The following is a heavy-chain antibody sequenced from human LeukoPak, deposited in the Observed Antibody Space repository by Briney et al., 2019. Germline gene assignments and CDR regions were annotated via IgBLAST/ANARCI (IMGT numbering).Heavy chain of an antibody. CDR1: GYTFTSYW. J-gene: IGHJ4*02. CDR3: ARHTDMRIPDY. CDR2: IYPGDSDT. V-gene: IGHV5-51*01. D-gene: IGHD3-16*01. Sequence: GESLKISCKVSGYTFTSYWIGWVRQMPGKGLEWMGIIYPGDSDTRYSPSFQGQVTISADKSISTAYLRWSSLKASDTAMYYCARHTDMRIPDYWGQGTQVTVSS.